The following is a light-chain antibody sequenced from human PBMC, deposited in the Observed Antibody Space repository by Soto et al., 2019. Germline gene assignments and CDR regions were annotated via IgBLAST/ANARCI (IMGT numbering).Light chain of an antibody. Sequence: EIVLTQSPGTLSLSPGERATLSCRASQSVTSTYLAWYQQKPGQPPRLLLYGASSRATGIPDRFSGSGSVTDFTLTISRLATEDFAVYYCQQYGSSPLTFGQGTKVEIK. J-gene: IGKJ1*01. CDR3: QQYGSSPLT. CDR2: GAS. CDR1: QSVTSTY. V-gene: IGKV3-20*01.